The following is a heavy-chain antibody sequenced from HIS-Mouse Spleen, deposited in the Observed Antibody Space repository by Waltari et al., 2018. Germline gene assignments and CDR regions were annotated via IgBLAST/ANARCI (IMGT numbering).Heavy chain of an antibody. CDR2: ISYDGSNK. CDR3: ARDTPYDSSGYVGDY. CDR1: GFTFRSYA. V-gene: IGHV3-30-3*01. Sequence: QVQLVESGGGVVQPGRSLRLSCAASGFTFRSYAMHWVRQAPGKGLAWVAVISYDGSNKYYADSVKGRFTISRDNSKNTLYLQMNSLRAEDTAVYYCARDTPYDSSGYVGDYWGQGTLVTVSS. J-gene: IGHJ4*02. D-gene: IGHD3-22*01.